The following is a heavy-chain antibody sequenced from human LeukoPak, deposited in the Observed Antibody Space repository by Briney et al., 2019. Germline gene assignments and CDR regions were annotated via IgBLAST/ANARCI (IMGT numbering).Heavy chain of an antibody. V-gene: IGHV3-23*01. CDR1: GFTLSSYA. CDR3: ATQNFDY. CDR2: ISDSGGST. J-gene: IGHJ4*02. Sequence: GGSLRLSCAASGFTLSSYAMSWVRQAPGQGLEWVSTISDSGGSTYYADSVKGRFTLSRDNSKSTLSLQMNSLRADDTAGYYCATQNFDYWGQGTLVTVSS.